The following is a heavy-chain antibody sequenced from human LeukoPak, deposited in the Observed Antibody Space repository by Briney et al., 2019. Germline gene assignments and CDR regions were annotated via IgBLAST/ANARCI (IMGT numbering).Heavy chain of an antibody. CDR3: ARDWTTGTILDY. D-gene: IGHD1-1*01. CDR2: INPSGGST. Sequence: ASVKVSCKASGYTFTSYYMHWVRQAPGQGREWMGIINPSGGSTSYAQKFQGRVTMTRDTSTSTVYMELSSLRSEDTAVYYCARDWTTGTILDYCGPGTLVTVSS. CDR1: GYTFTSYY. V-gene: IGHV1-46*03. J-gene: IGHJ4*02.